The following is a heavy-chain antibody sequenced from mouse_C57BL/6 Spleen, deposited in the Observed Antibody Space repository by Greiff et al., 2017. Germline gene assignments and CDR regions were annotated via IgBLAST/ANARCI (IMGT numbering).Heavy chain of an antibody. CDR3: ASGDYVAWFAY. V-gene: IGHV1-72*01. CDR2: IDPNSGGT. CDR1: GYTFTSYW. D-gene: IGHD2-13*01. J-gene: IGHJ3*01. Sequence: QVQLQQPGAELVKPGASVKLSCKASGYTFTSYWMHWVKQRPGRGLEWIGSIDPNSGGTKYNEKFKSKATLTVDKPSSPAYMQLSRLTSEDSAVYYCASGDYVAWFAYWGQGTLVTVSA.